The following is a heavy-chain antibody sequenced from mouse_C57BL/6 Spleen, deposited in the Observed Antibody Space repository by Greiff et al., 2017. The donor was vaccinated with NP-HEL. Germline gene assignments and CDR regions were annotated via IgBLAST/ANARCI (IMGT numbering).Heavy chain of an antibody. Sequence: QVQLQQPGAELVKPGASVKMSCKASGYTFTSYWITWVKQRPGQGLEWIGDIYPGSGSTNYNEKFKSKATLTVDTSSSTAYMQLSSLTSEDSAVYYCARPPLQLRRKGYFDYWGQGTSLTVAS. J-gene: IGHJ2*02. CDR1: GYTFTSYW. CDR2: IYPGSGST. V-gene: IGHV1-55*01. D-gene: IGHD2-4*01. CDR3: ARPPLQLRRKGYFDY.